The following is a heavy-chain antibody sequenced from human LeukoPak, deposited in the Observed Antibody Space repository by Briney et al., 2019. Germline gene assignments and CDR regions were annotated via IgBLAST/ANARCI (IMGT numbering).Heavy chain of an antibody. CDR2: INPHSGGT. CDR1: GYTLTGYY. CDR3: ARAVGSTNSLYDY. V-gene: IGHV1-2*02. Sequence: SVKVSCKASGYTLTGYYMHWVRQAPGQGLEWMGWINPHSGGTNYAQKFQGRVTMTRDMSISTAYMELSRLTSDDTAVYYCARAVGSTNSLYDYWGQGTLVTVSS. D-gene: IGHD2-15*01. J-gene: IGHJ4*02.